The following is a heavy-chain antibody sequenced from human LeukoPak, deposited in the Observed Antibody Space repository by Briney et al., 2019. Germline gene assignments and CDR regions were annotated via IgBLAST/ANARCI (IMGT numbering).Heavy chain of an antibody. CDR3: AKFGLQWLPYPGFHN. V-gene: IGHV3-7*01. D-gene: IGHD6-19*01. CDR1: GFTFSSYW. Sequence: TGGSLRLSCAASGFTFSSYWMSWVRQVPGKGLEWVANIKEDGSEKYYVDSVKGRFTISRDNVKNLLYLQMNSLRAEDAAVYYCAKFGLQWLPYPGFHNWGQGTVVIVSS. CDR2: IKEDGSEK. J-gene: IGHJ4*02.